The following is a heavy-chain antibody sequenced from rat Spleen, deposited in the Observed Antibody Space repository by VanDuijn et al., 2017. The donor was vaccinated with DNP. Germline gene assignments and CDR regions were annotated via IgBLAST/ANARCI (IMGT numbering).Heavy chain of an antibody. J-gene: IGHJ2*01. Sequence: EVQLVESGGGLVQPGRSLKLSCAASGFTFSDYAMAWVRQAPKKGLEWVATITYDGSTTYYRDSVKGRFTISRDNAKSTLYLQMNSLRSEDMATYYCARWNSGHFDYWGQGVMVTVSS. V-gene: IGHV5-17*01. CDR2: ITYDGSTT. CDR1: GFTFSDYA. D-gene: IGHD4-3*01. CDR3: ARWNSGHFDY.